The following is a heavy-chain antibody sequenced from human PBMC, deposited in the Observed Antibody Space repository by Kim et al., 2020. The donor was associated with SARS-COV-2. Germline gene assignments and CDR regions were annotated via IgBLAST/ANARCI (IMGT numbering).Heavy chain of an antibody. V-gene: IGHV1-24*01. D-gene: IGHD3-22*01. Sequence: ASVKVSCKVSGYTLTELSMHWVRQAPGKGLEWMGGFDSEDGETIYAQKFQGRVTMTEDTSTDTAYMELSSLRSEDTAVYYCATNYALYDSSGYYLGYWGQGTLVTVSS. CDR2: FDSEDGET. J-gene: IGHJ4*02. CDR1: GYTLTELS. CDR3: ATNYALYDSSGYYLGY.